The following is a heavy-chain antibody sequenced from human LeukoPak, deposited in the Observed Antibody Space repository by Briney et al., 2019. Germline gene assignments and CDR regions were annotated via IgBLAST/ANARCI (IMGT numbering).Heavy chain of an antibody. V-gene: IGHV3-23*01. J-gene: IGHJ4*02. CDR3: AKRGVVIRVVLVGFHKEAYYFES. Sequence: GGSLRLSCAVSGITLSNYGMSWVRQAPGKGLEWVAGISDSGGSTKYADSVKGWFTISRDNPKNTLFLQMNSLRAEDTAVYFCAKRGVVIRVVLVGFHKEAYYFESWGQGALVTVSS. CDR1: GITLSNYG. D-gene: IGHD3/OR15-3a*01. CDR2: ISDSGGST.